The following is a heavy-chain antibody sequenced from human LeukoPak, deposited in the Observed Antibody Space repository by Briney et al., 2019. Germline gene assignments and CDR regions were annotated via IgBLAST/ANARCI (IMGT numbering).Heavy chain of an antibody. CDR1: GDSVPSNSAA. V-gene: IGHV6-1*01. D-gene: IGHD6-19*01. CDR3: ARDLYSSGGPRGFDY. CDR2: TYYRSKWYN. Sequence: SQTLSLTCAISGDSVPSNSAAWNWIRQSPSRGLEWLGRTYYRSKWYNDYAVSVKSRVTINPDTSKNQFSLQLNSVTPEDTAVYYCARDLYSSGGPRGFDYWGQGTLVTVSS. J-gene: IGHJ4*02.